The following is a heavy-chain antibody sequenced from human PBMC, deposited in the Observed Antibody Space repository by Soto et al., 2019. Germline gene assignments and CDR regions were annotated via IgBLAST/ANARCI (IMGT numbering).Heavy chain of an antibody. Sequence: QVQLVESGGGVVQPGRSLRLSCAASGFTFSSYGMHWVRQAPGKGLEWVAVISYDGSNKYYADSVKGRFTISRDHSKKPLYLQMNSLRAEDTAVYYCAKDRFRIAVAAPFDYWGQGTLVTVSS. J-gene: IGHJ4*02. CDR2: ISYDGSNK. V-gene: IGHV3-30*18. CDR3: AKDRFRIAVAAPFDY. D-gene: IGHD6-19*01. CDR1: GFTFSSYG.